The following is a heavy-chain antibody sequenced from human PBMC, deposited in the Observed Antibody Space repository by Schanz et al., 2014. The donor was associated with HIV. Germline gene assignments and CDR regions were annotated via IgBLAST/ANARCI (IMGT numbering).Heavy chain of an antibody. CDR2: KSYDGRNK. D-gene: IGHD3-22*01. CDR1: GFTFSTNG. Sequence: QVQLVESGGGVAQPGRSLRLSCAASGFTFSTNGMHWVRQAPGKGLEWVAVKSYDGRNKYYADSVKGRFTISRDNSKNTLYLQLKSLRAEDRAVYYCAKDRNYYDDRYIGKGNYYYYYGMDVWGQGTTVTVSS. J-gene: IGHJ6*02. CDR3: AKDRNYYDDRYIGKGNYYYYYGMDV. V-gene: IGHV3-30*18.